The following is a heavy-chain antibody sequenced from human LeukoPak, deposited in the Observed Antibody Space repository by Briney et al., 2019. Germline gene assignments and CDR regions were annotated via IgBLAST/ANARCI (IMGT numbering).Heavy chain of an antibody. D-gene: IGHD4-11*01. J-gene: IGHJ6*03. CDR3: ARVPTVTIYYYYYHMDV. CDR1: GYTFSSYA. Sequence: SVKVSCKASGYTFSSYAISWVRQAPGQGLEWMGGIIPIFGTANYAQKFQGRVTITADESTSTAYMELSSLRSEDTAVYYCARVPTVTIYYYYYHMDVWGKGTAVTVSS. CDR2: IIPIFGTA. V-gene: IGHV1-69*13.